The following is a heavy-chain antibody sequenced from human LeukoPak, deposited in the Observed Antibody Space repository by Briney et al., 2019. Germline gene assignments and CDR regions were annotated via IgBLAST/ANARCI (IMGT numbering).Heavy chain of an antibody. J-gene: IGHJ4*02. CDR2: IHTSVNS. CDR3: ARKGSATARPFVSNDY. Sequence: PSETLSLTCTVSGGSISTFYWSWIRQPAGKGLEGRGRIHTSVNSDYNPSLKSRVTMSVDTSKNQFSLKVRSVTASDTAVYYCARKGSATARPFVSNDYWGQGTLVTVSS. V-gene: IGHV4-4*07. D-gene: IGHD6-6*01. CDR1: GGSISTFY.